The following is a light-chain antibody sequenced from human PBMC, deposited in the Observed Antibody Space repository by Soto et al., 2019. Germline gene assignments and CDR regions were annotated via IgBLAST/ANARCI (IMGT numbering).Light chain of an antibody. V-gene: IGKV3-11*01. CDR3: QQRSNWPLT. Sequence: PGERATLSCGASQSVSSYLAWYQQKPGQAPRLLIYDASNRATGIPARFSGSGSGTDFTLTISSLEPEDFAVYYCQQRSNWPLTFGGGTKVDIK. CDR1: QSVSSY. CDR2: DAS. J-gene: IGKJ4*01.